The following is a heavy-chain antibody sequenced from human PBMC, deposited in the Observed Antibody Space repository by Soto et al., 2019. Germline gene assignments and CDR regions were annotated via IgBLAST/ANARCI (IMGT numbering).Heavy chain of an antibody. CDR1: GFTFSSYW. CDR2: IKADGTEK. Sequence: VQLVESGGDLVQPGGSLRLSCVGSGFTFSSYWMGWVRQTPGKGLEWVATIKADGTEKYYVDSVKGRFTFSRDNANTSVYLEMNSLRAEDTAVYYCVTAVRGYNANGDLWGQGTTVTVSS. J-gene: IGHJ6*02. V-gene: IGHV3-7*03. CDR3: VTAVRGYNANGDL. D-gene: IGHD5-12*01.